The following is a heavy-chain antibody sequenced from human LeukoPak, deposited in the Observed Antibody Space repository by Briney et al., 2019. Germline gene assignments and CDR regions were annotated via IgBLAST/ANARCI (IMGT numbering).Heavy chain of an antibody. CDR1: GGSFSGYY. D-gene: IGHD3-16*01. V-gene: IGHV4-34*01. CDR3: ARSLLGDGRYFDY. Sequence: SETLSLTCTVYGGSFSGYYGSWIRRPPGRGLEWIGEIYHTGTTYYNPSLKSRVTISLDTSRNQLSLKLSSVTAADTAVYFCARSLLGDGRYFDYWGQGTLVTVSS. J-gene: IGHJ4*02. CDR2: IYHTGTT.